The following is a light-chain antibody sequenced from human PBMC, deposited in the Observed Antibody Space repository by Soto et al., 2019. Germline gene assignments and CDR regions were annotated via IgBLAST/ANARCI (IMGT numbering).Light chain of an antibody. CDR1: QTIRHY. J-gene: IGKJ1*01. CDR3: EHSYSTRWT. V-gene: IGKV1-39*01. CDR2: GAS. Sequence: DIQMTQSPSSLSASVGDRVTISCRASQTIRHYLNWYQQKPGKEPKLLIYGASSLHSGVPSRFSGSGSGTDFTLSISSLQPEDFATYYCEHSYSTRWTFGQGTKVEIK.